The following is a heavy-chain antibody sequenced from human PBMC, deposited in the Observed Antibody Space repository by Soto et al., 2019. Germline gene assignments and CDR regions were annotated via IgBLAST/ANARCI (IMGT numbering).Heavy chain of an antibody. D-gene: IGHD3-22*01. CDR2: IIPIFGTA. J-gene: IGHJ6*02. CDR1: GDTFSSYA. V-gene: IGHV1-69*13. Sequence: ASVKVSCKASGDTFSSYAISWVRQAPGQGLEWMGGIIPIFGTANYAQKFQGRVTITADESTSTAYMELSSLRSEDAAVYYCARDGSGYRSRASPMDVWGQGTTVTVSS. CDR3: ARDGSGYRSRASPMDV.